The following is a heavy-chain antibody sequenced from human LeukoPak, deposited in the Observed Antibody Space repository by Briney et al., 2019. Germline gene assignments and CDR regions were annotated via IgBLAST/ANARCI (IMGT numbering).Heavy chain of an antibody. Sequence: GGSLRLSCAASGFTFTTYWMHWVRQAPGKGLVWVSHINSDGRITSYADSVKGRFTISRDNAKTTLYLQMNSLRAEDTAVYYCARDAVDTANAVWGQGTTVTVSS. V-gene: IGHV3-74*01. CDR2: INSDGRIT. D-gene: IGHD5-18*01. CDR3: ARDAVDTANAV. J-gene: IGHJ6*02. CDR1: GFTFTTYW.